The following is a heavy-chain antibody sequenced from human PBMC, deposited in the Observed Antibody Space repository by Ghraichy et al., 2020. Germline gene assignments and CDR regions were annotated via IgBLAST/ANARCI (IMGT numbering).Heavy chain of an antibody. D-gene: IGHD2-21*02. CDR1: GGSVSSGSYY. V-gene: IGHV4-61*01. Sequence: SETLSLTCTVSGGSVSSGSYYWSWIRQPPGKGLEWIGYIYYRGSTNYNPSLKSRVTISVDTSKNQFYLKLRSVTAADTAVYYCARVIVVVTATLYYYGMDVWGQGSTVTVSS. CDR3: ARVIVVVTATLYYYGMDV. J-gene: IGHJ6*02. CDR2: IYYRGST.